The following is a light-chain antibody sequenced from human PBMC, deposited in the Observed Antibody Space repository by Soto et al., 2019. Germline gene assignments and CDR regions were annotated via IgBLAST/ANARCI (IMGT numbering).Light chain of an antibody. CDR1: SSDVGGYNY. V-gene: IGLV2-14*01. Sequence: QSALTQPASVSGSPGQSITISCTGTSSDVGGYNYVSWYQQHPGKAPKLIIYEVSNRPSGVSNRFSGSKSGNTASLTISGLQAEDEADYYCSSYTSSSTARVFGGGTQLTVL. CDR2: EVS. CDR3: SSYTSSSTARV. J-gene: IGLJ3*02.